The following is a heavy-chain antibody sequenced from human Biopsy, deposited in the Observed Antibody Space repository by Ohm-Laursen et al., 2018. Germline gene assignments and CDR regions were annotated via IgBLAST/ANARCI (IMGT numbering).Heavy chain of an antibody. CDR1: GYTFTGYY. V-gene: IGHV1-2*02. CDR2: INPKSGGT. Sequence: ASVKVSCKASGYTFTGYYLHWVRQAPGQGLEWMGWINPKSGGTHYLEKFRGRVTMTRDTSISTAYMEVSSLRSDDTAVYYCATDGNDFLTDYLKIDQWGQGTLVTVSS. J-gene: IGHJ4*02. D-gene: IGHD3-9*01. CDR3: ATDGNDFLTDYLKIDQ.